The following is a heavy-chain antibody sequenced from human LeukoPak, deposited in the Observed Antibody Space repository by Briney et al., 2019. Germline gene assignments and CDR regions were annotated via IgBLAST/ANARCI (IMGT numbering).Heavy chain of an antibody. D-gene: IGHD3/OR15-3a*01. CDR3: ARLDYYFDY. CDR1: GGSFSGYY. CDR2: IYYSGST. V-gene: IGHV4-34*01. J-gene: IGHJ4*02. Sequence: SETLSLTCAVYGGSFSGYYWSWIRQPPGKGLEWIGSIYYSGSTYYNPSLKSRVTISVDTSKNQFSLKLSSVTAADTAVYYCARLDYYFDYWGQGTLVTVSS.